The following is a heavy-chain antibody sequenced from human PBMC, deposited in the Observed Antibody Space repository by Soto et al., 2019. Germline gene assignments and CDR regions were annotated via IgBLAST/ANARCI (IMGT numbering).Heavy chain of an antibody. D-gene: IGHD3-3*01. CDR3: AITFSSGLRVVYYYMDV. CDR2: ISYSGST. Sequence: SETLSLTCTVSGGSLSNYYWSWIRQPPGKGLEWIGYISYSGSTNYNPSLRSLVSISVDRSKNQFSLRLGSVTAADTAVYHCAITFSSGLRVVYYYMDVWGKGTTVTVSS. J-gene: IGHJ6*03. V-gene: IGHV4-59*08. CDR1: GGSLSNYY.